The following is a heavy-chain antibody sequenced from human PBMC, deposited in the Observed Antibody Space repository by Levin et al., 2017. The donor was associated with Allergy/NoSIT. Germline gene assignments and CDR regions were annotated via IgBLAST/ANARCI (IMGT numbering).Heavy chain of an antibody. J-gene: IGHJ3*02. Sequence: GASVKVSCKASGGTFSSYAISWVRQAPGQGLEWMGGIIPIFGTANYAQKFQGRVTITADESTSTAYMELSSLRSEDTAVYYCARDYGGNYAWSFDIWGQGTMVTVSS. CDR2: IIPIFGTA. CDR1: GGTFSSYA. V-gene: IGHV1-69*13. D-gene: IGHD4-23*01. CDR3: ARDYGGNYAWSFDI.